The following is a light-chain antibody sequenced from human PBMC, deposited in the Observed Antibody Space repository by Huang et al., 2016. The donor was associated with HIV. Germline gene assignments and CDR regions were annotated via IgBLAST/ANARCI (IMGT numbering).Light chain of an antibody. J-gene: IGKJ4*01. V-gene: IGKV4-1*01. CDR1: QSVLYSSNNTNY. CDR3: QQYYSTLT. Sequence: DIVMTQSPDSLAVSLGERATINCKSSQSVLYSSNNTNYLAWYQQKPGQPPKLLIYWASTRESGVPYRFSGSGSGTDFTLTISSLQAEDVAVYYCQQYYSTLTFGGGTKVEIK. CDR2: WAS.